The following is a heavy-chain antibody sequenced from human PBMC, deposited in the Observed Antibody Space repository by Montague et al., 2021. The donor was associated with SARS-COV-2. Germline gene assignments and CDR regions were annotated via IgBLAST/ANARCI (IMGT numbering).Heavy chain of an antibody. V-gene: IGHV4-4*09. D-gene: IGHD3-10*01. CDR1: GGSLRHSY. CDR3: ARVSSTALRGVIKTSGYYALDV. CDR2: IYHTGTT. Sequence: SETLSLTCSVSGGSLRHSYWTWIRQAPERWLEWIGYIYHTGTTNYSPALQSRLTISVDTAKNQFFLSLTSVTAADTAVYYCARVSSTALRGVIKTSGYYALDVWGPGTTVRVSS. J-gene: IGHJ6*02.